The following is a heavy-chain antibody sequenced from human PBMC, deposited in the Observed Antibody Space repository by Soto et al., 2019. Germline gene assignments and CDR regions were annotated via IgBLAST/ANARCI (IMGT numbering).Heavy chain of an antibody. Sequence: GGSLRLSCAASGFTFSSYAMSWVRQAPGKGLEWVSIIYSGGTTYYADSVKGRFTISRDSSKNTLYLQMNSLRAEDTAVYYCARGYNYIDYWGLGTLVTVAS. J-gene: IGHJ4*01. V-gene: IGHV3-53*01. CDR3: ARGYNYIDY. CDR2: IYSGGTT. CDR1: GFTFSSYA. D-gene: IGHD5-18*01.